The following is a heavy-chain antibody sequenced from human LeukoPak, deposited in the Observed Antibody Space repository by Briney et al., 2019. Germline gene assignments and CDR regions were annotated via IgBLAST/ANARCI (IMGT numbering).Heavy chain of an antibody. CDR3: TPVMVEDRGF. V-gene: IGHV3-15*01. Sequence: PGGSLRLSCAASGFIFNKAWMNWVRQAPGKGPEWVGRIKSKNDGGTTDYASPVKGRFTISRDDSKNTLYLQMNSLITDDTAIYYCTPVMVEDRGFWGQGTLVTVSS. J-gene: IGHJ4*02. CDR2: IKSKNDGGTT. CDR1: GFIFNKAW. D-gene: IGHD2-15*01.